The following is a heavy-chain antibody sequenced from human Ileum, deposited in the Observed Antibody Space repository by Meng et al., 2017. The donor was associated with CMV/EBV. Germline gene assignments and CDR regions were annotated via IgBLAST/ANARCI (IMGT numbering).Heavy chain of an antibody. J-gene: IGHJ4*02. CDR2: IDGSGSFT. CDR3: AKALPSSGTYLFYFDY. D-gene: IGHD1-26*01. CDR1: FTCRSYA. V-gene: IGHV3-23*01. Sequence: FTCRSYAMSWVRQAPGRGLEWVSGIDGSGSFTKYADSVKGRFTISRDKSKSTLDLQMNSLRAEDTALYYCAKALPSSGTYLFYFDYWGQGTLVTVSS.